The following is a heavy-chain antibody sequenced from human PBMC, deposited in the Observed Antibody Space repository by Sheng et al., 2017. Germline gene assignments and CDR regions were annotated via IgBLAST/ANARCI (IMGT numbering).Heavy chain of an antibody. J-gene: IGHJ6*04. D-gene: IGHD3-16*01. Sequence: QVQLQQWGAGLLKPSETLSLTCAVYGGSFSGYYWSWIRQPPGKGLEWIGEINHSGSTNYNPSLKSRVTISVDTSKNQFSLKLSSVTAADTAVYYCARGWGGVRYYYYYYGMDVWGKGTTVTVSS. CDR2: INHSGST. CDR1: GGSFSGYY. V-gene: IGHV4-34*01. CDR3: ARGWGGVRYYYYYYGMDV.